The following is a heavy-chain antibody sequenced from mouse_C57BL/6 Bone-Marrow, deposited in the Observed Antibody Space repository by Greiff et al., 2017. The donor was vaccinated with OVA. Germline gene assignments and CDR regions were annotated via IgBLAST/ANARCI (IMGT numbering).Heavy chain of an antibody. D-gene: IGHD1-1*01. V-gene: IGHV8-8*01. Sequence: QVTLKVSGPGILQPSQTLSLTCSFSGFSLSTFGMGVGWIRQPPGKGLEWLAHIWWDDDTYYNPALKSRLSISKDTSKNQVFLKIANVDTADTATYYCARIYYYGSSPYAMDYWGQGTSVTVSS. J-gene: IGHJ4*01. CDR2: IWWDDDT. CDR1: GFSLSTFGMG. CDR3: ARIYYYGSSPYAMDY.